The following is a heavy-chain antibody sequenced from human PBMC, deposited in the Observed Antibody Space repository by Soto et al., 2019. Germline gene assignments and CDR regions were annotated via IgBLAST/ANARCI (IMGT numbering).Heavy chain of an antibody. D-gene: IGHD7-27*01. J-gene: IGHJ4*02. CDR2: IYYSGST. V-gene: IGHV4-59*08. CDR3: ARRWGRTFDY. Sequence: ASEPLSLTCAVLDGYISSFYCLWIRQPPGKGLEWIGHIYYSGSTNYNPSLKSRVTISVDTSKNQFSLKLSSVTAADTAVYYCARRWGRTFDYWGQGTLVTVSS. CDR1: DGYISSFY.